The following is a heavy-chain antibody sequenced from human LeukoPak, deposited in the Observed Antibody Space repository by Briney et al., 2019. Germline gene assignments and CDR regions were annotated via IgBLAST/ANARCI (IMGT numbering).Heavy chain of an antibody. Sequence: AGGSLRLSCAGSGFTFSSAWMTWVRQIPGKGLEWVGHIKSRTDGGTTDYAAPVKGRFTISRDNSKNTLYLQMNSLRAEDTAVYYCAKDLLESPYYDFWSGYYPLDYWGQGTLVTVSS. CDR1: GFTFSSAW. D-gene: IGHD3-3*01. J-gene: IGHJ4*02. CDR2: IKSRTDGGTT. V-gene: IGHV3-15*01. CDR3: AKDLLESPYYDFWSGYYPLDY.